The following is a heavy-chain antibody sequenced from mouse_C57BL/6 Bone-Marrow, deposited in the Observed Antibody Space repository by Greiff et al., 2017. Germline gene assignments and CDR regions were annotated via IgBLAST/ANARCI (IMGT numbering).Heavy chain of an antibody. CDR2: ISNLAYSI. V-gene: IGHV5-15*01. CDR3: ARHLSSPYAMDY. Sequence: EVKLVESGGGLVQPGGSLKLSCAASGFTFSDYGMAWVRQAPRKGPEWVAFISNLAYSIYYADTVRGRFTISRENAKNNLYLEMSSLRSEDTAMYYCARHLSSPYAMDYWGQGTSVTVSS. CDR1: GFTFSDYG. J-gene: IGHJ4*01. D-gene: IGHD1-1*01.